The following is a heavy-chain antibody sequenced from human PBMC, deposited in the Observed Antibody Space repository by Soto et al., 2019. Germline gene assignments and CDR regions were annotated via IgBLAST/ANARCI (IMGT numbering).Heavy chain of an antibody. D-gene: IGHD6-13*01. CDR3: ARGLRYSRSWYGAFDF. J-gene: IGHJ3*01. Sequence: QVQLPQWCAGLLKPSETLSLTCAVYGGSFSGYYWSWIRQPPGKGLEWIGEINPSGSTNYNPSLKSRVTISVDTSKNQFSLKVSSVTAADTAVYYCARGLRYSRSWYGAFDFWGQGTMVTVSS. CDR1: GGSFSGYY. V-gene: IGHV4-34*01. CDR2: INPSGST.